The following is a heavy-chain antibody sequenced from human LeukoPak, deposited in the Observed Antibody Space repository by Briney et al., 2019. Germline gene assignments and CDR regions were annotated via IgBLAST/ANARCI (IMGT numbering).Heavy chain of an antibody. J-gene: IGHJ4*02. CDR3: ARVAFVVPAAPFDY. CDR1: GFTFSSYT. V-gene: IGHV3-21*04. D-gene: IGHD2-2*01. CDR2: ISTSSSYI. Sequence: GGSLRLSCAASGFTFSSYTMNWVRQAPGKGLEWVSSISTSSSYIYYADSVKGRFTISRDNAKNSLYLQMNSLRAEDTALYYCARVAFVVPAAPFDYWGQGTLVTVSS.